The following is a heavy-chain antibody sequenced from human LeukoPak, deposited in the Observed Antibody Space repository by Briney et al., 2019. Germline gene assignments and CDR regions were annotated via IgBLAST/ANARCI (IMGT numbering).Heavy chain of an antibody. CDR2: IYHIGST. Sequence: SETLSLTCGVSGYSISRGYYWGWIRQPPGKGVEWIGTIYHIGSTYYTPSLGSRVTISVDTSKNEFSLNLKSVTAAHTAVYYCARAGWIITSGIDSWGQGALVTVSS. CDR1: GYSISRGYY. D-gene: IGHD3-10*01. V-gene: IGHV4-38-2*01. J-gene: IGHJ4*02. CDR3: ARAGWIITSGIDS.